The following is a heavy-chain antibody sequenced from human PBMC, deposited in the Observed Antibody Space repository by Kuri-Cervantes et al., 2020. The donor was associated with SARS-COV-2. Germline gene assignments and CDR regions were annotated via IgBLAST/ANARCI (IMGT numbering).Heavy chain of an antibody. CDR2: ISYEGSNK. V-gene: IGHV3-30*04. CDR1: GFTFSSYA. J-gene: IGHJ3*02. Sequence: GESLKISCAASGFTFSSYAMHWVRQAPGKGLEWVAVISYEGSNKYHADSVRGRFTISRDNSKNTLFLQMNSLRAEDTALYFCARDPRGGYSYGWGALDIWGQGTMVTVSS. CDR3: ARDPRGGYSYGWGALDI. D-gene: IGHD5-18*01.